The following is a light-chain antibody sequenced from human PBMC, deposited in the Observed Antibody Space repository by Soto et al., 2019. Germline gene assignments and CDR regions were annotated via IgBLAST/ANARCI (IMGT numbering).Light chain of an antibody. Sequence: QSVLTQPPSASGSPGQSVAISCTGTSSDVGGYNYVSWYQQHPGRAPKLMIYDVSRRPSGVPDRFSGSKSGNTASLTVSGLQPEDEADYYCISYAGTYNLRFGGGTKLTVL. CDR1: SSDVGGYNY. J-gene: IGLJ3*02. CDR2: DVS. CDR3: ISYAGTYNLR. V-gene: IGLV2-8*01.